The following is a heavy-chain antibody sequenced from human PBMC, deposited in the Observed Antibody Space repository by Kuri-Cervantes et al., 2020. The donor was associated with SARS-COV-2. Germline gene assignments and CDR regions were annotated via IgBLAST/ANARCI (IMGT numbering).Heavy chain of an antibody. V-gene: IGHV3-23*01. CDR2: ISGGGGTT. J-gene: IGHJ5*02. CDR3: TRPNSFPSIAVAGWNWFDP. D-gene: IGHD6-19*01. CDR1: GFTFINYA. Sequence: GGSLRLSCAASGFTFINYAMTWVRQAPGKGLECVSSISGGGGTTYNADSVKGRFTISRDNSENTLYLQLNSLKTEDTAVYYCTRPNSFPSIAVAGWNWFDPWGQGTLVTVSS.